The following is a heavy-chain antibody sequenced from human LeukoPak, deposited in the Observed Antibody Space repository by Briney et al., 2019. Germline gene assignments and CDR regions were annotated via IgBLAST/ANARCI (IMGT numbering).Heavy chain of an antibody. CDR1: GFTYSNYA. CDR2: ISSGGHST. D-gene: IGHD2-15*01. V-gene: IGHV3-23*01. J-gene: IGHJ4*02. Sequence: GGCLRLSCAASGFTYSNYAMTWVRQAPGKGLEWVSSISSGGHSTYYAGSVKGRFTISRDNAKNSLYLQMNSLRAEDTAVYYCARDHVVVVAATRSGGEYYFDYWGQGTLVTVSS. CDR3: ARDHVVVVAATRSGGEYYFDY.